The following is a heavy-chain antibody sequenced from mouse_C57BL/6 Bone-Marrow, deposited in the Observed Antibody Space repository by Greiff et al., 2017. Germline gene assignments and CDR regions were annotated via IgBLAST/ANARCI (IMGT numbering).Heavy chain of an antibody. CDR3: ARSPDSYAMDY. J-gene: IGHJ4*01. CDR1: GYSFTSYY. CDR2: IYPGSGNT. Sequence: VKLMESGPELVKPGASVKISCKASGYSFTSYYIHWVKQRPGQGLEWIGWIYPGSGNTKYNEKFKGKATLTADTSSSTAYMQLSSLTSEDSAVYYCARSPDSYAMDYWGQGTSVTVSS. V-gene: IGHV1-66*01.